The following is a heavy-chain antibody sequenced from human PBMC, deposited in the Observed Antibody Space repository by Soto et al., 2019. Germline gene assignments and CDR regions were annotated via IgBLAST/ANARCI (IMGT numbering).Heavy chain of an antibody. J-gene: IGHJ4*02. CDR1: GFTFSTYS. Sequence: EVQLVESRGGLVKPGGSLRLSCAASGFTFSTYSMNWVRQAPGKGLEWVSSISSSSSYIYYADSVKGRFTISRDNAKNSLYLQMNSLRAEDTAVYYCARSHDSYVWSGYYTYFDYWGQGTLVTVSS. V-gene: IGHV3-21*01. CDR3: ARSHDSYVWSGYYTYFDY. D-gene: IGHD3-3*01. CDR2: ISSSSSYI.